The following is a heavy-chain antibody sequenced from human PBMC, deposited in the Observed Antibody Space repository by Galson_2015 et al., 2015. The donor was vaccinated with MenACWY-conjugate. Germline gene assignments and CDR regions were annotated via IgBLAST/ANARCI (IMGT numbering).Heavy chain of an antibody. Sequence: SLRLSCAASGFTFSSYSMNWVRQAPGKGLEWVSYISSSSSTIYYADSVKGRFTISRDNAKNSLYLQMNSLRAEDTAVYYCARASYGSTWYFDYWGQGTLVTVSS. CDR1: GFTFSSYS. D-gene: IGHD6-13*01. CDR2: ISSSSSTI. J-gene: IGHJ4*02. CDR3: ARASYGSTWYFDY. V-gene: IGHV3-48*04.